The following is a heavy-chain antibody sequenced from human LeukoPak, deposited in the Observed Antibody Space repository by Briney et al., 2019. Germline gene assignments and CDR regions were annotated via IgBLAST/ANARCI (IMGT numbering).Heavy chain of an antibody. CDR2: IKEDGSEK. J-gene: IGHJ4*02. D-gene: IGHD2-2*01. V-gene: IGHV3-7*04. CDR1: GFTFSTYW. Sequence: AGGSLRLSCAASGFTFSTYWMSWVRQTPGKGLEWVANIKEDGSEKYYVDSVKGRFTISRDNAKNSLNLQMNSLRAEDTAVYYCARPSSGTTTDYWGQGTLVTVSS. CDR3: ARPSSGTTTDY.